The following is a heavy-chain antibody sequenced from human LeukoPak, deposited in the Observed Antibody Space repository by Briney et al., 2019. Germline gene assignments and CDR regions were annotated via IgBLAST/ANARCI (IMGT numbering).Heavy chain of an antibody. J-gene: IGHJ6*03. D-gene: IGHD3-22*01. CDR2: ISYDGSNK. Sequence: GGSLRLSCAASGFTFSSYGMHWVRQAPGKGLEWVAVISYDGSNKYYADSVKGRFTISRDNSKNTLYLQMNSLRAEDTAVYYCAKLYDSSAYYYMDVWGKGTTVTVSS. CDR1: GFTFSSYG. CDR3: AKLYDSSAYYYMDV. V-gene: IGHV3-30*18.